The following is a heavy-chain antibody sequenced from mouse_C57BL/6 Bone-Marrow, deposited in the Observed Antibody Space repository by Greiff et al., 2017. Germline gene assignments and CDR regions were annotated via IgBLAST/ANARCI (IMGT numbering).Heavy chain of an antibody. CDR1: GYTFTDYE. J-gene: IGHJ1*03. CDR3: TRDYYDSSYWYFDV. V-gene: IGHV1-15*01. CDR2: IDPGTGGT. Sequence: VQLQQSGAELVRPGASVTLSCKASGYTFTDYEMHWVKQTPVHGQEWIGAIDPGTGGTAYNQKFKGKAILTADKSYSTAYMELRSLTSEDSAVSYCTRDYYDSSYWYFDVWGTGTTVTVSS. D-gene: IGHD1-1*01.